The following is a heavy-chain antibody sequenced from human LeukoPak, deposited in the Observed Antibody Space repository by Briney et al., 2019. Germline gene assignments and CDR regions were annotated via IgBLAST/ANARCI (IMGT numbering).Heavy chain of an antibody. V-gene: IGHV3-30-3*01. D-gene: IGHD3-22*01. CDR3: ARDGNLVSGYRYDAFDI. J-gene: IGHJ3*02. CDR2: ISYDGSNK. CDR1: GFTFSSYA. Sequence: GGSLRLSCAASGFTFSSYAMHWVRQAPGKGLEWVAVISYDGSNKYYADSVKGRFTISRDNSKNTLYLQMNSLRAEDTAVYYCARDGNLVSGYRYDAFDIWGQGTMVTVSS.